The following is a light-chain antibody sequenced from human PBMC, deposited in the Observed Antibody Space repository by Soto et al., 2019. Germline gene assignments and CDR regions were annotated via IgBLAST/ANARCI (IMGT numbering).Light chain of an antibody. CDR2: WAS. CDR3: KQYYSTPST. CDR1: QSVLLTSNNKNY. V-gene: IGKV4-1*01. J-gene: IGKJ5*01. Sequence: DIVMTQSPDSLPVHLGERATITCKYSQSVLLTSNNKNYLAWYQQKPGQPPKLLIYWASTRESGVPDRFSASGSGTDFTLTITSLQAQDVAVYYCKQYYSTPSTFGQGTRLEIK.